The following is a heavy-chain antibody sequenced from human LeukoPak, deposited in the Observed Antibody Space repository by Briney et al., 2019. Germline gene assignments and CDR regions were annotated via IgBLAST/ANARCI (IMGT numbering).Heavy chain of an antibody. D-gene: IGHD5-12*01. V-gene: IGHV1-2*02. CDR2: INPNSGGT. J-gene: IGHJ4*02. CDR3: ARGNMEWLPFDY. Sequence: ASVTVSCRPSGYSFTGYFTHWVRQAPGQGLEWLGWINPNSGGTKYAQKFQGRVTMNRDTYISTAYMELSSLRSDDRAVYYCARGNMEWLPFDYWGQGTLVTVS. CDR1: GYSFTGYF.